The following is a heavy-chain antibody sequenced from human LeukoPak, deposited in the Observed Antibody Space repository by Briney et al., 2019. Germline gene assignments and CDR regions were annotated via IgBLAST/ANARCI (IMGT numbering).Heavy chain of an antibody. D-gene: IGHD3-10*01. J-gene: IGHJ6*03. CDR2: IYHSGST. CDR3: ARVEEGYGSGRRENYYYYYMDV. CDR1: GGSISSSNW. V-gene: IGHV4-4*02. Sequence: TSGTLSLTCAVSGGSISSSNWWSWVRQPPGKGLEWIGEIYHSGSTNYNPSLKSRVTISVDKSKNQFSLKLSSVTAADTAVYYCARVEEGYGSGRRENYYYYYMDVWGKGTTVTISS.